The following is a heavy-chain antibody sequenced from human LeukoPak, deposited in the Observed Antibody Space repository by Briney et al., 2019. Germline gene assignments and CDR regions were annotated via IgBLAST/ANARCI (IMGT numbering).Heavy chain of an antibody. V-gene: IGHV3-23*01. CDR2: ISGSGGST. D-gene: IGHD5-18*01. Sequence: GGSLRLSCAASGFTFSSYAMSWVRQAPGKGLGWVSAISGSGGSTYYADSVKGRFTISRDNSKNTLYLQMNSLRAEDTAVYYCARVRNRIQLWPLFDYWGQGTLVTVSS. CDR3: ARVRNRIQLWPLFDY. CDR1: GFTFSSYA. J-gene: IGHJ4*02.